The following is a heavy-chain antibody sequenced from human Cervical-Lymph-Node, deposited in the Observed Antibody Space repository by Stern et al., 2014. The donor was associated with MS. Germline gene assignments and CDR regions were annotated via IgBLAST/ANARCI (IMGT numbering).Heavy chain of an antibody. CDR2: MSYSGST. CDR3: ARPRTGGSWPPDGSDI. J-gene: IGHJ3*02. D-gene: IGHD6-13*01. CDR1: GASISSSSYY. Sequence: VQLVESGPGLVKPSETLSLTCTVSGASISSSSYYWGWIRQPPGKGLEWIGSMSYSGSTHYNPSVRSRVTISIDPPKNHCPLKLGSVTAADTAVYYCARPRTGGSWPPDGSDIWGQGTMVTVSS. V-gene: IGHV4-39*02.